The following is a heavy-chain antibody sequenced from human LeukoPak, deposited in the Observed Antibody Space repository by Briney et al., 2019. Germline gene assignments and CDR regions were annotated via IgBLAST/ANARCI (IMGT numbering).Heavy chain of an antibody. CDR2: INHSGST. V-gene: IGHV4-34*01. CDR1: GGSFSGYY. CDR3: ATSYDHGWLIGS. Sequence: ASETLSLTCAVYGGSFSGYYWSWIRQPPGKGLEWIGEINHSGSTNYNPSLKSRVTISVDTSKNQFSLKLSSVTAADTAMYYCATSYDHGWLIGSWGQGTLVTVSS. D-gene: IGHD3-16*01. J-gene: IGHJ4*02.